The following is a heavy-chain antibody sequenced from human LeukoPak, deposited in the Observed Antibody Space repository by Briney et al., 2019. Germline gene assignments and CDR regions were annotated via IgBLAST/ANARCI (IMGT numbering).Heavy chain of an antibody. CDR3: ARDRDPNSSSWYIH. J-gene: IGHJ4*02. V-gene: IGHV4-31*03. D-gene: IGHD6-13*01. CDR2: IYYSGHT. Sequence: SETLSLTCLVSGGSITTGGYFWSWVRQQPGKGLEWIGYIYYSGHTVYNPSLRSRVSISADKNQFSLNLTSVTAADTAVCYCARDRDPNSSSWYIHWGQGTLVTVSS. CDR1: GGSITTGGYF.